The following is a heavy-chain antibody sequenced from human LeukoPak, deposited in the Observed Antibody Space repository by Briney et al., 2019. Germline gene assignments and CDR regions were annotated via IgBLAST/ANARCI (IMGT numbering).Heavy chain of an antibody. CDR2: INQSGTT. CDR1: GGSFSDYD. D-gene: IGHD6-13*01. J-gene: IGHJ4*02. CDR3: ARDQGSQNDY. V-gene: IGHV4-34*01. Sequence: SETLSLTCAVYGGSFSDYDWSWIRQAPGKGLQWIGEINQSGTTNCDPSLKSRVSMSIDTSKNQFSLKLSSVTAADTAVYYCARDQGSQNDYWGQGTLVTVSS.